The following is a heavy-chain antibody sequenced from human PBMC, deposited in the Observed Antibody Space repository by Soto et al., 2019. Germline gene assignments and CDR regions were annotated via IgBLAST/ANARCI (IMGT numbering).Heavy chain of an antibody. D-gene: IGHD3-22*01. CDR2: ISGSGGST. J-gene: IGHJ3*02. CDR1: GFTFSSYA. CDR3: AKDSNYYDSSGYEDDAFDI. V-gene: IGHV3-23*01. Sequence: EVQLLESGGGLVQPGGSLRLSCAASGFTFSSYAMSWVRQAPGKGLEWVSAISGSGGSTYYADSVKGRFTISRDNSKNTLYLQMNSLRAEDTVVYYYAKDSNYYDSSGYEDDAFDIWGQGTMVTVSS.